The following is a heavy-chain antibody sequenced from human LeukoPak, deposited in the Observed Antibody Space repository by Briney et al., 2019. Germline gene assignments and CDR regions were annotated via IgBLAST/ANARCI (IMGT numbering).Heavy chain of an antibody. J-gene: IGHJ4*02. CDR2: IHYSGSS. V-gene: IGHV4-59*01. Sequence: PGGSLRLSCAASGFTFSSYAMSWIRQPPGKGLEWIGYIHYSGSSNYNPSLKSRVTISIDTSKNQFSLKLSSVTAADTAVYYCAKSGRYDTLTGYYIGYWGQGALVTVSS. D-gene: IGHD3-9*01. CDR1: GFTFSSYA. CDR3: AKSGRYDTLTGYYIGY.